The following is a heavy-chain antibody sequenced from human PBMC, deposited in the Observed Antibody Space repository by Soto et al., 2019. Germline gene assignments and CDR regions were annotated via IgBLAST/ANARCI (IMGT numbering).Heavy chain of an antibody. CDR1: GGSISSGGYY. Sequence: SETLSLTCTVSGGSISSGGYYWSWIRQHPGKGLEWIGYIYYSGSTYYNPSLKSRVTISVDTSKNQFSLKLSSVTAADTAVYYCARDDSSGYPYFDYWGQGTLVTVSS. CDR3: ARDDSSGYPYFDY. D-gene: IGHD3-22*01. J-gene: IGHJ4*02. V-gene: IGHV4-31*03. CDR2: IYYSGST.